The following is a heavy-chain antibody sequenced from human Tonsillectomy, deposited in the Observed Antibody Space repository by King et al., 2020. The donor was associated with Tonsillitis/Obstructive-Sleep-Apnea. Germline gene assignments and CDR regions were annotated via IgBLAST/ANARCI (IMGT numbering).Heavy chain of an antibody. Sequence: VQLQESGPGLVKPSETLSLTCTVSGGSISSYYWSWIRQPPGKGLEWIGYIYYSGSTNYNPPLKSRVTISADTSKNQFSLKLSSVTAADTAVYYCARLYGDYYSYYYYMDVWGKGTTVTVSS. J-gene: IGHJ6*03. CDR2: IYYSGST. CDR1: GGSISSYY. V-gene: IGHV4-59*08. D-gene: IGHD4-17*01. CDR3: ARLYGDYYSYYYYMDV.